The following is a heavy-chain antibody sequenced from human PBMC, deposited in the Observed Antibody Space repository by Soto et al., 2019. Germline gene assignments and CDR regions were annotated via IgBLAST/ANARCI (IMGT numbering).Heavy chain of an antibody. V-gene: IGHV3-48*02. CDR3: ARQDIVVVPADNYYYNGMDV. D-gene: IGHD2-2*01. CDR2: ISSSSSTI. J-gene: IGHJ6*02. Sequence: GGSLRLSCAASGFTFSSYSMNWVRQAPGKGLEWVSYISSSSSTIYYADSVKGRFTISRDNAKNSLYLQMNSLRDEDTAVYYCARQDIVVVPADNYYYNGMDVWCQGTTVTVS. CDR1: GFTFSSYS.